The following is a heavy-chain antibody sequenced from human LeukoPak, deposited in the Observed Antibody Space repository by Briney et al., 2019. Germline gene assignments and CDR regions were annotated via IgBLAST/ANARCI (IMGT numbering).Heavy chain of an antibody. J-gene: IGHJ4*02. Sequence: PSETLSLTCTVSGGSIISSDYHWGWVRQPPGTGLEWIGTISYSGNTDYNPSLRSRVTMSVDMSKNQFSLKLSSVTAADTAVYYCARGRSRRGVPFLDYWGQGTLVTASS. CDR3: ARGRSRRGVPFLDY. D-gene: IGHD5-24*01. CDR1: GGSIISSDYH. V-gene: IGHV4-39*07. CDR2: ISYSGNT.